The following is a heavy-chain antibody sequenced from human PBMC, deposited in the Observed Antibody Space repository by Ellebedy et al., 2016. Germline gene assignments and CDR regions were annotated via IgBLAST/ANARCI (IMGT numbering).Heavy chain of an antibody. J-gene: IGHJ4*02. CDR2: IYWNDVK. V-gene: IGHV2-5*08. D-gene: IGHD4-17*01. CDR1: GFSLSTSGMC. Sequence: SGPTLVKPTQTLTLTCTFSGFSLSTSGMCVSWIRQPPGKALEWLAFIYWNDVKRYSPSLGSRITITKDTSKNQVVLTMTNMDPVDTATYYCAHRTTVTSVDYWGRGTLVTVSS. CDR3: AHRTTVTSVDY.